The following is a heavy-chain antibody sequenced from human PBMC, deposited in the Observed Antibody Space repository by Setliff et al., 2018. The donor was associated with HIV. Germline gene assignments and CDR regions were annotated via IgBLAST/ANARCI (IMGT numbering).Heavy chain of an antibody. D-gene: IGHD2-2*01. CDR3: ARGTLVVPDARDYYYYLDI. J-gene: IGHJ6*03. CDR1: GGSFSGYY. CDR2: INHSGST. Sequence: SETLSLTCAVYGGSFSGYYWTWIRQPPGKGLEWIGEINHSGSTNDNPSLKSRLTISVDTSKNQFSLRLRSVTAADSAVYYCARGTLVVPDARDYYYYLDIWGQGNTGTSP. V-gene: IGHV4-34*01.